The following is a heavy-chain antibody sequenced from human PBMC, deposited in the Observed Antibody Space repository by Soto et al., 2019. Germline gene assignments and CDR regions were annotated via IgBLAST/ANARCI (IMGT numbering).Heavy chain of an antibody. V-gene: IGHV1-2*04. CDR2: INPNSGGT. J-gene: IGHJ6*02. CDR1: GYTFTGYY. Sequence: ASVKVSCKASGYTFTGYYMHWVRQAPGQGLEWMGWINPNSGGTNYAQKFQGWVIMTRDTSISTAYMELSRLRSDDTAVYYCARVRAAAGTVYYYYGMDVWGQGTTVTVSS. D-gene: IGHD6-13*01. CDR3: ARVRAAAGTVYYYYGMDV.